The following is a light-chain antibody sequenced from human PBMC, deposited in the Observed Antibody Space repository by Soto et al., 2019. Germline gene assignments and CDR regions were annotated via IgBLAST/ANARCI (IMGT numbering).Light chain of an antibody. V-gene: IGKV1-5*01. Sequence: DIQMTQSPSTLSASVGDRVTITCRASQSISNWLAWYQQKPGKAPKPLIYDASSLESGVPSRFSGSGSGTEFTLTISSLQADDFANYYCQQYNTYWTFGQGTKVDIK. J-gene: IGKJ1*01. CDR2: DAS. CDR1: QSISNW. CDR3: QQYNTYWT.